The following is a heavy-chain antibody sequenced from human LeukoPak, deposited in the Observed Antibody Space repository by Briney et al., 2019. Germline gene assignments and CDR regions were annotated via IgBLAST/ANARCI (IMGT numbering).Heavy chain of an antibody. CDR3: ARDDVDAFDI. J-gene: IGHJ3*02. CDR2: ISSSSSYI. CDR1: GFTFSNYM. Sequence: GGSLRLSCAASGFTFSNYMMHWVRQAPGKGLEWVSSISSSSSYIYYADSVKGRFTISRDNAKNSLYLQMNSLRAEDTAVYYCARDDVDAFDIWGQGTMVTVSS. V-gene: IGHV3-21*01.